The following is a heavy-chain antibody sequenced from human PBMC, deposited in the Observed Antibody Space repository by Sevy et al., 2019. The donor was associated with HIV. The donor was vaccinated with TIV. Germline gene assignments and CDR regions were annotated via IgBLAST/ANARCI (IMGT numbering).Heavy chain of an antibody. CDR3: STDPIIVLLVTDGMDV. CDR1: GFTFSNAW. V-gene: IGHV3-15*01. D-gene: IGHD2-8*02. Sequence: GGSLRLSCAASGFTFSNAWMSGVRQAPGKGLEWVGRIQSKTDGGTTDYAAPVKGRFTISRDDSKNTLYLQMNSLKTEDTAVYYCSTDPIIVLLVTDGMDVWGQGTTVTVSS. CDR2: IQSKTDGGTT. J-gene: IGHJ6*02.